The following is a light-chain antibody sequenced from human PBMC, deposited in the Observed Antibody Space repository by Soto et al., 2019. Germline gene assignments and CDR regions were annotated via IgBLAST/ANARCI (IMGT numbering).Light chain of an antibody. J-gene: IGKJ1*01. CDR1: QSINAW. V-gene: IGKV1-5*01. Sequence: DIQMTQSPSTLSASVGDKVTITCRASQSINAWLAWYQQKAGKAPKLLIYDVSTLDSGVPSRFSGSASGTEFTLTINNLESDDFATYYCQQYHRYSTFGQGTKVDIK. CDR3: QQYHRYST. CDR2: DVS.